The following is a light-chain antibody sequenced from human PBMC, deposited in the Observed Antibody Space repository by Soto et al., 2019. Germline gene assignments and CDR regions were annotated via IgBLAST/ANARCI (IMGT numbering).Light chain of an antibody. CDR3: QKYNSATFT. CDR1: QGISNY. CDR2: AAS. V-gene: IGKV1-27*01. Sequence: DTQMTQSPSSLSASIGDRVTITCRASQGISNYLAWYQQKPGKAPELLIYAASTLQSGVPSRFSGSGSGTDFTLTISSLQPEDVATYYCQKYNSATFTFGPGTKVDIK. J-gene: IGKJ3*01.